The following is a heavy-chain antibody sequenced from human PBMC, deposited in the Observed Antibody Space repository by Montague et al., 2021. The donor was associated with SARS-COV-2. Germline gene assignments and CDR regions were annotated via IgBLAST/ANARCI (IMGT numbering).Heavy chain of an antibody. CDR2: IFHGGIT. D-gene: IGHD1-20*01. CDR1: GGSISSYY. J-gene: IGHJ5*02. Sequence: SETLSLTCSVSGGSISSYYWSWIRQSPGKGLEWIGYIFHGGITDYNPSLKSRVTISVDMSKNQLSLQLNSVTAADSAVYYCARTEYNWNDGFDPWGQGTLVTVSS. CDR3: ARTEYNWNDGFDP. V-gene: IGHV4-59*13.